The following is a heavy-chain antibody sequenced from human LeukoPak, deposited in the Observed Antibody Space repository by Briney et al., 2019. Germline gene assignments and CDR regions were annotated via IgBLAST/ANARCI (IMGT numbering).Heavy chain of an antibody. V-gene: IGHV3-23*01. Sequence: GGSLRLSCAASGFTFSSYAMSWVRQAPGKGLEWVSAISGSGGSTYYADSVKGRFAISRDNSKNTLYLQMNSLRAEDTAVYYCAKDGRIAARTHYYYMDVWGKGTTVTVSS. CDR1: GFTFSSYA. CDR2: ISGSGGST. CDR3: AKDGRIAARTHYYYMDV. D-gene: IGHD6-6*01. J-gene: IGHJ6*03.